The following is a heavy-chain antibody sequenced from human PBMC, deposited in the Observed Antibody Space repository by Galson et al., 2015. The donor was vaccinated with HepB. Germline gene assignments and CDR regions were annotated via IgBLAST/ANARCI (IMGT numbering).Heavy chain of an antibody. Sequence: SLRLSCAASGFTFSSYAMHWVRQAPGKGLEWVAVISYDGSNKYYADSVKGRFTISRDNSKNTLYLQMNSLRAEDTAVYYCASGDESIERYFDWFGMDVWGQGTTVTVSS. D-gene: IGHD3-9*01. J-gene: IGHJ6*02. V-gene: IGHV3-30*04. CDR3: ASGDESIERYFDWFGMDV. CDR2: ISYDGSNK. CDR1: GFTFSSYA.